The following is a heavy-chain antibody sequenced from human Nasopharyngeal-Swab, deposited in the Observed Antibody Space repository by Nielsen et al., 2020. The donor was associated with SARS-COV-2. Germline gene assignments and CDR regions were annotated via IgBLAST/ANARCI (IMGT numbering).Heavy chain of an antibody. J-gene: IGHJ4*02. CDR3: ARSNNWALEF. CDR2: ISPSDGSST. Sequence: GESLKISCAASGFTSSSYWMHWVRQAPGKGLMDVSYISPSDGSSTNYADSVKGRFTISRDNAKNTLYLQMNTLRAEDTAVYYCARSNNWALEFWGQGTPVTVSA. CDR1: GFTSSSYW. D-gene: IGHD1-1*01. V-gene: IGHV3-74*01.